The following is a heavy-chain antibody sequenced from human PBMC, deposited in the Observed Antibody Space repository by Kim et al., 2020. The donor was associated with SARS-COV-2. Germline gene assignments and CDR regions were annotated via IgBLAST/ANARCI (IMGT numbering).Heavy chain of an antibody. J-gene: IGHJ3*02. Sequence: LKSRVTISVDTSKNQFSLKLSSVTAADTAVYYCASAVNYYGSGSKDAFDIWGQRTMVTVSS. V-gene: IGHV4-31*02. CDR3: ASAVNYYGSGSKDAFDI. D-gene: IGHD3-10*01.